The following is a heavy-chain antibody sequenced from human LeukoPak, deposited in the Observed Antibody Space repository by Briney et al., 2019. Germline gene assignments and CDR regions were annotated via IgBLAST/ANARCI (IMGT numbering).Heavy chain of an antibody. Sequence: KSSETLSLTCTVSGGSISSGGYYWSWIRQHPGTGLEWIGYIYYSGRTYYNPSLKSRVTISVDTSKNQFSLKLSSVTAADTAVYYCARSSSSVIHDYWGQGTLVTVSS. CDR3: ARSSSSVIHDY. CDR2: IYYSGRT. J-gene: IGHJ4*02. D-gene: IGHD6-6*01. CDR1: GGSISSGGYY. V-gene: IGHV4-31*03.